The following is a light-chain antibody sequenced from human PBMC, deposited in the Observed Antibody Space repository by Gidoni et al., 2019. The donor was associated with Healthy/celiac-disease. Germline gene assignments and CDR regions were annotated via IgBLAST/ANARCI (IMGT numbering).Light chain of an antibody. CDR2: GAS. V-gene: IGKV3-15*01. J-gene: IGKJ2*01. CDR1: QSVSSN. CDR3: QQYNNWPPWGT. Sequence: EIVMTQSPATLSVSPGERATLSCRARQSVSSNLAWYQQKPGQAPRLLIYGASTRATGIPARFSGSGSGTEFTLTISSLQSEDFAVYYCQQYNNWPPWGTFGQGTKLEIK.